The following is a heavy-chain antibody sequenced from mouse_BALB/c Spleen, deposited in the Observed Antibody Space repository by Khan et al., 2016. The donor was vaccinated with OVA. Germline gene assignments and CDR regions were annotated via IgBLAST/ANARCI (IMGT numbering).Heavy chain of an antibody. J-gene: IGHJ4*01. V-gene: IGHV2-6-4*01. CDR2: IWGGGGT. CDR3: ARAYYRYDCYYAMDY. CDR1: GFSLPSYN. Sequence: QVQLKESGPGLVAPSQSLSITCTVSGFSLPSYNIHWVRQPPGKGLEWLGMIWGGGGTDYNSTLIIRLSISKDNSNSPVFLKMNSLQTDDTAMYYCARAYYRYDCYYAMDYWGQGTSVTVSS. D-gene: IGHD2-14*01.